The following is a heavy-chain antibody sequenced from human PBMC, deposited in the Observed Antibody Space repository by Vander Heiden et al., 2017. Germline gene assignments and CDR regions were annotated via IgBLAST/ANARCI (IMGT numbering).Heavy chain of an antibody. V-gene: IGHV3-11*01. D-gene: IGHD2-2*02. Sequence: QVQLVESGGGLVKPGGSLRLSCAASGFTFSDYYMSWILQAPGKGLQWVSYISSGGSTIYYADSVKGRLTISRDNARNSLYLQMNSLRAEDTAVYYCAREACSSTSCYTSLWGQGTLVTVSS. CDR1: GFTFSDYY. CDR2: ISSGGSTI. J-gene: IGHJ4*02. CDR3: AREACSSTSCYTSL.